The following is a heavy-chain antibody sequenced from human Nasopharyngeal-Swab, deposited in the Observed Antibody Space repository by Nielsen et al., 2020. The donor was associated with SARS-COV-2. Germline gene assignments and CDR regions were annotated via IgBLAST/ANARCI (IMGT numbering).Heavy chain of an antibody. D-gene: IGHD3-10*01. Sequence: WVRQAPGQGLEWMGWISAYNGNTNYAQKLQGRVTMTTDTSTSTAYMELRSLRSDDTAVYYCARGSLWFGDLVGYYGMDVWGQGPRSPSP. V-gene: IGHV1-18*01. CDR2: ISAYNGNT. CDR3: ARGSLWFGDLVGYYGMDV. J-gene: IGHJ6*02.